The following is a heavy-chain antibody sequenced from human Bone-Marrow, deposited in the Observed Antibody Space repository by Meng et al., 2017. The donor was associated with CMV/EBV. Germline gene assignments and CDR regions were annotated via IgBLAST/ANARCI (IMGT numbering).Heavy chain of an antibody. CDR3: ARDAPEEYCSSTSCRYYYYYGMDV. CDR1: GFTFSTYN. CDR2: VSPSSSYI. J-gene: IGHJ6*02. V-gene: IGHV3-21*01. Sequence: GGSLRLSCAASGFTFSTYNMNWVRQAPGKGLEWVSSVSPSSSYIYYADSVKGRFTISRDNAKNSLYLQMSSLRAEDTAVYYCARDAPEEYCSSTSCRYYYYYGMDVWGQGTTVTVSS. D-gene: IGHD2-2*01.